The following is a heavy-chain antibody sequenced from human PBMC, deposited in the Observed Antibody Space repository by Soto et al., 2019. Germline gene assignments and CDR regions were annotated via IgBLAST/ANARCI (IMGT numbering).Heavy chain of an antibody. J-gene: IGHJ4*02. Sequence: PGGSLRLSCAASGFTFSSYAMHWVRQAPGKGLEWVAVISYDGSNKYYADSVKGRFTISRDNSKNTLYLQMNSLRAEDTAIYHCAKGHIAVTGGLSSFDYGGQGTLVXVSS. CDR1: GFTFSSYA. CDR3: AKGHIAVTGGLSSFDY. CDR2: ISYDGSNK. V-gene: IGHV3-30-3*01. D-gene: IGHD6-19*01.